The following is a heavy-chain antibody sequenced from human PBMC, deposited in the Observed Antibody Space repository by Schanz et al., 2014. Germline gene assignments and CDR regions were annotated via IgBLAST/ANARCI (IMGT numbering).Heavy chain of an antibody. J-gene: IGHJ5*02. Sequence: VQLVESGGGVAQPGRSLRLSCAASGFTFSSYGMHWVRQAPGKGLEWVSYISGSSIHKNYADSVKGRFSISRDNGETSVYLQINSLRVEDTAVYYCVGGQNWFDPWGLGTLVTVSS. CDR1: GFTFSSYG. CDR2: ISGSSIHK. D-gene: IGHD2-15*01. V-gene: IGHV3-21*05. CDR3: VGGQNWFDP.